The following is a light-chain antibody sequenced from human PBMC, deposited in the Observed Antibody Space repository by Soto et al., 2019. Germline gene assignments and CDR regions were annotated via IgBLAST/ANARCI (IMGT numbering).Light chain of an antibody. CDR1: QSVSSN. V-gene: IGKV3-15*01. CDR3: EQYNNWPGYT. J-gene: IGKJ2*01. CDR2: GAS. Sequence: EIVMTQSPATLSVSPGERATLSCRASQSVSSNLAWYQQKPGQAPRLLIYGASTRATGIPARFSGSGSGTEFTLNISSMHSEDIAVYYCEQYNNWPGYTFGEGTKLEIK.